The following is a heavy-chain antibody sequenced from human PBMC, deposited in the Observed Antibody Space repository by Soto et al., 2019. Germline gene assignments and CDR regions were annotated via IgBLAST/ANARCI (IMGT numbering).Heavy chain of an antibody. CDR3: ARDQWELPHYYGMDV. J-gene: IGHJ6*02. CDR2: IIPIFGTA. D-gene: IGHD1-26*01. Sequence: GASVKVSCKASGGTFSSYAISWVRQAPGQGLEWMGGIIPIFGTANYAQKFQGRVTITADESTSTAYVELSSLRSEDTAVYYCARDQWELPHYYGMDVWGQGTTVTVSS. CDR1: GGTFSSYA. V-gene: IGHV1-69*13.